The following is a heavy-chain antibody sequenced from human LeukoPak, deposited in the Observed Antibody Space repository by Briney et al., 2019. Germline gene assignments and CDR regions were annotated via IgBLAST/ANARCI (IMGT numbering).Heavy chain of an antibody. CDR2: IIPNLGTT. D-gene: IGHD3-22*01. Sequence: VGEASGKRLEWIGRIIPNLGTTNRAQNFQDRVTLTADKSTNTAYMELTSLTSDDTAVYYCATTNDGGGYQWGDFFDFWGQGTLVTVSS. J-gene: IGHJ4*02. V-gene: IGHV1-69*08. CDR3: ATTNDGGGYQWGDFFDF.